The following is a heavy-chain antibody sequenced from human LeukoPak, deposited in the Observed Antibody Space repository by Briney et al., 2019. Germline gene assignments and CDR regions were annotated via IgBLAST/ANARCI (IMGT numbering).Heavy chain of an antibody. V-gene: IGHV1-3*01. CDR2: IDANNGKT. Sequence: ASVKVSCKASGYTFTSYAIHWVCQAPGQRLEWMGWIDANNGKTKYSQNFQGRVTITRDTSATAAYMDLSSLRSEDTAVYYCARARWTSTATTYYLDHWGQGTLVTVPS. CDR3: ARARWTSTATTYYLDH. CDR1: GYTFTSYA. D-gene: IGHD4-17*01. J-gene: IGHJ4*02.